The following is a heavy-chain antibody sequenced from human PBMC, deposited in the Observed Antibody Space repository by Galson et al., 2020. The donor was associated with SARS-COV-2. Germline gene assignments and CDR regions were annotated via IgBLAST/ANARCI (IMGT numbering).Heavy chain of an antibody. D-gene: IGHD3-10*01. CDR1: GYTLTRYY. J-gene: IGHJ4*02. V-gene: IGHV1-46*01. CDR3: TRSPNYYDSGSL. CDR2: INPSGGTT. Sequence: GESLKISCKASGYTLTRYYMHWVRQAPGQGLEWMGIINPSGGTTTYAQKFQGRVTMTSDTSSGTVYMELISVRSDDTAVYYCTRSPNYYDSGSLWGQGTLVTVSS.